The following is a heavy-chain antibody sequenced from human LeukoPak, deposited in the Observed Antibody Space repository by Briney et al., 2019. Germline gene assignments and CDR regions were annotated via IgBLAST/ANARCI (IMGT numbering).Heavy chain of an antibody. D-gene: IGHD3-3*01. J-gene: IGHJ4*02. V-gene: IGHV3-30-3*01. Sequence: GGSLRLSCAASGFTFSSYAMHWVRQAPGKGLEWVAVISYDGSNKYYADSVKGRFTISRGDSKNTLYLQMNSLRAEDTAVYYCASGILEWLSTDYWGQGTLVTVSS. CDR2: ISYDGSNK. CDR3: ASGILEWLSTDY. CDR1: GFTFSSYA.